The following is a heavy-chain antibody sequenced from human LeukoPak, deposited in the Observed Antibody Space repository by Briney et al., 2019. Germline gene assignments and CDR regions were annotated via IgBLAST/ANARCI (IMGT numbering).Heavy chain of an antibody. CDR3: PKVRSERGDDY. V-gene: IGHV3-23*01. D-gene: IGHD3-16*01. Sequence: GGSLRLSCAASGFTFSSYAMSWVRQAPGKGLEWVSAISGSGGSTYYAHSVQGRFTISRDNSKNTLYLQMNSLRAEDTAVYYCPKVRSERGDDYWGQGTLVTVSS. CDR2: ISGSGGST. J-gene: IGHJ4*02. CDR1: GFTFSSYA.